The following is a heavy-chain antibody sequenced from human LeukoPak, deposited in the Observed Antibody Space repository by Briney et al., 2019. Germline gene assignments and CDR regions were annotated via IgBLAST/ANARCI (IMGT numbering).Heavy chain of an antibody. CDR2: IKDDGGDK. V-gene: IGHV3-7*03. Sequence: GSLRLSCAASGFTFSNYWMSWVRQAPGKGLEWVATIKDDGGDKYYVVSVKGRFTISRDNAKNSLYLQLNSLRAEDTAVYYCAGTGGYPNWFDPWGQGTLVTVSS. D-gene: IGHD3-22*01. CDR1: GFTFSNYW. CDR3: AGTGGYPNWFDP. J-gene: IGHJ5*02.